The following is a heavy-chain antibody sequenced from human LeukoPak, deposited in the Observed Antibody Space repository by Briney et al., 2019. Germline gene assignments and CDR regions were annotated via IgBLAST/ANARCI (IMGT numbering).Heavy chain of an antibody. CDR2: ISYDGSNK. V-gene: IGHV3-30-3*01. D-gene: IGHD3-10*01. J-gene: IGHJ3*02. CDR3: ARDSGLGYGSGSSYDAFDI. CDR1: GFTFSSYA. Sequence: GGSLRLSCAASGFTFSSYAMHWVRQAPGKGLEWVAVISYDGSNKYYADSVKGRFTISRDNAKNSLYLQMNSLRAEDTAVYYCARDSGLGYGSGSSYDAFDIWGQGTRVTVSS.